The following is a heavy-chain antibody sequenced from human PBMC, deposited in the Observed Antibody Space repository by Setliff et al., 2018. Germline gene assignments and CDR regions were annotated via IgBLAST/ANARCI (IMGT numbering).Heavy chain of an antibody. Sequence: PSETLSLTCTVSGDSISSRTYYWGWVRQPAGKGLEWIGQIYTSWSTIYNPSLQSRLTISLDTSKNQFSLSLNSATAADTAVYFCARMSGFQYMDVWGKGTTVTVS. D-gene: IGHD3-3*01. CDR2: IYTSWST. CDR1: GDSISSRTYY. V-gene: IGHV4-61*09. J-gene: IGHJ6*03. CDR3: ARMSGFQYMDV.